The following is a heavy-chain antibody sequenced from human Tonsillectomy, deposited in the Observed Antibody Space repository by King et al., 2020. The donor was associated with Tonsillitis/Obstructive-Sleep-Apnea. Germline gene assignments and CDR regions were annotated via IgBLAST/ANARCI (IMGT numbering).Heavy chain of an antibody. CDR1: GFTFSSYD. CDR2: IGPAGDT. V-gene: IGHV3-13*01. Sequence: LLESGGGFVQPGGSLRLSCAASGFTFSSYDLHWVRQAPGKGLDWVSAIGPAGDTYSPGSVKGRVTLSSENAKNSLYLQMNSLRAGDTAVYDWARARSSVYCSGGSCYRGTSRDYWGQGTLVTVSS. CDR3: ARARSSVYCSGGSCYRGTSRDY. J-gene: IGHJ4*02. D-gene: IGHD2-15*01.